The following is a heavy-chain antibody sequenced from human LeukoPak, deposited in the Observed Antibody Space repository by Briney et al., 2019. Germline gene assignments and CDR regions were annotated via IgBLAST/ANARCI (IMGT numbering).Heavy chain of an antibody. CDR1: GGSFSGYY. J-gene: IGHJ4*02. CDR3: ARTVYYYGSGSSRYYFDY. Sequence: PSEPLSLTCAVYGGSFSGYYWSWIRQPPGKGLEWIGEINHSGSTNYNPSLKSRVTISVDTSKNQFSLKLSSVTAADTAVYYCARTVYYYGSGSSRYYFDYWGQGTLVTVSS. CDR2: INHSGST. D-gene: IGHD3-10*01. V-gene: IGHV4-34*01.